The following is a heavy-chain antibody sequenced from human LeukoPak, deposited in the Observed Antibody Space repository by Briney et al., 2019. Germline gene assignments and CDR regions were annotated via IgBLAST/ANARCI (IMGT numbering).Heavy chain of an antibody. V-gene: IGHV3-9*01. CDR3: AKSRFGELLSHFDP. CDR2: ISWNSGSI. D-gene: IGHD3-10*01. J-gene: IGHJ5*02. CDR1: GFTFDDYA. Sequence: SGGSLRLSCAASGFTFDDYAMNWVRQAPGKGLEWVSGISWNSGSIGYADSVKGRFTISRDNAKNSLYLQMNSLRAEDTALYYCAKSRFGELLSHFDPWGQGTLVTVSS.